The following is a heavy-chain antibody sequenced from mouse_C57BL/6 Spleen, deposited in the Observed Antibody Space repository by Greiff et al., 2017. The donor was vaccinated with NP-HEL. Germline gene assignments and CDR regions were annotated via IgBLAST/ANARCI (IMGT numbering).Heavy chain of an antibody. D-gene: IGHD1-1*01. Sequence: VQLQQSGPELVKPGASVKISCKASGYTFTDYYMNWVKQSHGKSLEWIGDINPNNGGTSYNQKFKGKATLTVDKSSSTAYMELRSLTSEDSAVYYCARKGGAYYGSSSYYFDYWGQGTTLTVSS. V-gene: IGHV1-26*01. CDR2: INPNNGGT. J-gene: IGHJ2*01. CDR3: ARKGGAYYGSSSYYFDY. CDR1: GYTFTDYY.